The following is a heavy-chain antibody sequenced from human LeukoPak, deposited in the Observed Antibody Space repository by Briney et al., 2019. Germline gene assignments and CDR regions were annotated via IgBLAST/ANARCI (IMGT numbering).Heavy chain of an antibody. CDR2: ISSSSSYI. Sequence: GGSLRLSCAASGFTFSSYSMNWVRQAPGKGLEWVSSISSSSSYIYYADSVKGRFTISRDNARNSLYLQMNSLRAEDTAVYYCARRWRSGYYSSYWYFDLWGRGTLVTVSS. J-gene: IGHJ2*01. V-gene: IGHV3-21*01. D-gene: IGHD3-22*01. CDR1: GFTFSSYS. CDR3: ARRWRSGYYSSYWYFDL.